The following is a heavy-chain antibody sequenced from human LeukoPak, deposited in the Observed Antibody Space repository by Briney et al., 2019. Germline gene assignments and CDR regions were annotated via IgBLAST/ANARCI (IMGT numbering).Heavy chain of an antibody. V-gene: IGHV4-39*07. D-gene: IGHD2-21*02. CDR2: IYYSGST. Sequence: PSATLSLTCTVSGGSISSSSYYWGWIRQPPGRGLEWIGSIYYSGSTYYNPSLKSRVTISVDTSKNQFSLKLSSVTAADTAVYYCARLVVVTAIDAFDIWGQGTMVTVSS. J-gene: IGHJ3*02. CDR1: GGSISSSSYY. CDR3: ARLVVVTAIDAFDI.